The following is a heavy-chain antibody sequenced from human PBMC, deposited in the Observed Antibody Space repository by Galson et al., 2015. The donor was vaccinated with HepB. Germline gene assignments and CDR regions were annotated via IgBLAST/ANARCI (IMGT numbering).Heavy chain of an antibody. Sequence: QSGAEVKKPGESLRISCKGSGYTFTAFWITWVRQIPGKGLEWMGRIDPSDSYTDYSPSFQGHVTISADKSITTAYLQWSSLKASDTAMYYRAGRHSYFRSGTWYNVSDYWGQGTLVTVSS. V-gene: IGHV5-10-1*01. D-gene: IGHD3-10*01. CDR1: GYTFTAFW. CDR3: AGRHSYFRSGTWYNVSDY. CDR2: IDPSDSYT. J-gene: IGHJ4*02.